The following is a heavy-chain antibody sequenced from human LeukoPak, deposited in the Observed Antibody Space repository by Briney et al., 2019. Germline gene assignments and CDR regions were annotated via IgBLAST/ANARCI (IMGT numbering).Heavy chain of an antibody. CDR3: ASGYYDSSEDGMDV. J-gene: IGHJ6*02. V-gene: IGHV1-18*01. CDR2: ISAYNGNT. D-gene: IGHD3-22*01. Sequence: ASVKVSCKASGYTFTSYGISWVRQAPRHGLECMGWISAYNGNTNYAQKLQGRVTMTTDTSTSTAYMELRSLRSDDTAVYYCASGYYDSSEDGMDVWGQGTTVTVSS. CDR1: GYTFTSYG.